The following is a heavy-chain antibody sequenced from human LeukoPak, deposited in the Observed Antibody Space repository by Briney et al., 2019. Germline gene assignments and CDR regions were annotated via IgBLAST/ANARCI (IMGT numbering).Heavy chain of an antibody. CDR3: AKDIGYCSGGSCYWSYYYYGMDV. V-gene: IGHV3-9*01. CDR1: GFTFDDYA. Sequence: QPGRSLRLSCAASGFTFDDYAMHWVRQAPGKGLEWVSGISWNSGSIGYADSVKGRFTISRDNAKNSLYLQMNSLRAEDTALYYCAKDIGYCSGGSCYWSYYYYGMDVWGQGTTVTVSS. J-gene: IGHJ6*02. CDR2: ISWNSGSI. D-gene: IGHD2-15*01.